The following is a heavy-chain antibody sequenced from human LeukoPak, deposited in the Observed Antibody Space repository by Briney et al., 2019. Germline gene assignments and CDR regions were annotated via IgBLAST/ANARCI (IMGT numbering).Heavy chain of an antibody. V-gene: IGHV3-11*01. CDR1: GFTFNSYL. Sequence: GGSLRLSCAASGFTFNSYLMNWIRQAPGKGLEWVSYISNSGSTIYYADSVKGRFTISRDNAKNLLYLQMDSLRAEDTAVYYCAREEGGSYYVSDYWGQGTLVTVSS. J-gene: IGHJ4*02. D-gene: IGHD1-26*01. CDR3: AREEGGSYYVSDY. CDR2: ISNSGSTI.